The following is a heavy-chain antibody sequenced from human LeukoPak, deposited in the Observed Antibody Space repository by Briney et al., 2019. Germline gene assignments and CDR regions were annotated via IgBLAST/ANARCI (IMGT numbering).Heavy chain of an antibody. CDR1: GGSISSSFYY. J-gene: IGHJ5*02. D-gene: IGHD3-16*01. V-gene: IGHV4-39*01. CDR2: LYYSGGT. Sequence: PSETLSLTCTVSGGSISSSFYYWGWIRQPPGKGLEWIGSLYYSGGTYYNPSLKSRVTISVDTSKNQYSLRLTSVTAADTAIYYCARRGIWDLQIGNWFDPWGQGILVIVSS. CDR3: ARRGIWDLQIGNWFDP.